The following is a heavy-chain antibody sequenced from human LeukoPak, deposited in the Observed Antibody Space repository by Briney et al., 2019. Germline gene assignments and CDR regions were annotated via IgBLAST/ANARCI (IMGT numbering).Heavy chain of an antibody. D-gene: IGHD6-19*01. V-gene: IGHV3-23*01. CDR3: ASSSSGWYGYFQH. J-gene: IGHJ1*01. CDR1: GFTSRNSV. Sequence: GGSLRLSCVVSGFTSRNSVMSWVRQPPGKGLEWVSSSDTDGDTQYADSVKGRFTISRDNSKNTLYLQMNSLRAEDTAVYYCASSSSGWYGYFQHWGQGTLVTVSS. CDR2: SDTDGDT.